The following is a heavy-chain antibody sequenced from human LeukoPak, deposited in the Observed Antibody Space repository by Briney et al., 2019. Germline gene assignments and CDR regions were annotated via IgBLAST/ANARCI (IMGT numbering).Heavy chain of an antibody. Sequence: GASVKVSCKASGYTFTGYYMHWVRQAPGRGLEWMGWINPNSGGTNYAQKFQGRVTMTRDTSISTAYMELTRLRSDDTAVYYYARLERSGPNYWGQGTLVTVSS. CDR2: INPNSGGT. D-gene: IGHD6-19*01. V-gene: IGHV1-2*02. CDR3: ARLERSGPNY. CDR1: GYTFTGYY. J-gene: IGHJ4*02.